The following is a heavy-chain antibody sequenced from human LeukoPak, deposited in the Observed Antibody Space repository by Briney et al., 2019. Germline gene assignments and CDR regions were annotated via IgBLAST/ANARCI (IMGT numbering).Heavy chain of an antibody. J-gene: IGHJ4*02. Sequence: PGGSLRLSCAASGFTVSNNYMNWVRQAPGKGLEWVSLIYSGGSTYYADSVKGRFTISRDNSKNTLYLQMNSLRVEDTAVYYCARDIAVAGEYYFDYWGQGTLVTVSS. CDR1: GFTVSNNY. CDR3: ARDIAVAGEYYFDY. V-gene: IGHV3-53*01. D-gene: IGHD6-19*01. CDR2: IYSGGST.